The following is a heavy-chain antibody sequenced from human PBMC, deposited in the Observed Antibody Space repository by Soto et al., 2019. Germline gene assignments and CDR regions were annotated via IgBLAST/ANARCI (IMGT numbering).Heavy chain of an antibody. Sequence: ASVKVSCKASGYTFTSYDINWVRQATGQGLEWMGWMNPNSGNTGYAQKFQGRVTMTRNTSISTAYMELSSLRSGDTAVYYCARTAGFHYYYYMDVWGKGTTVTVSS. CDR2: MNPNSGNT. CDR3: ARTAGFHYYYYMDV. V-gene: IGHV1-8*01. J-gene: IGHJ6*03. CDR1: GYTFTSYD.